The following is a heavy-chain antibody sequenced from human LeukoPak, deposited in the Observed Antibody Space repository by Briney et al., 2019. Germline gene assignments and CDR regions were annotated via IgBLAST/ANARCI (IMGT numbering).Heavy chain of an antibody. Sequence: SETLSLTCTVSGDSIRSFYWSWIRQPAGKGLEWIGRIYTSGSTNYNPSLKSRVTMSVDTSKNQFSLKLSSVTAADTAVYYCARVTGYRIEDYFDYWGQGTLVTVSS. V-gene: IGHV4-4*07. CDR1: GDSIRSFY. CDR2: IYTSGST. CDR3: ARVTGYRIEDYFDY. D-gene: IGHD6-13*01. J-gene: IGHJ4*02.